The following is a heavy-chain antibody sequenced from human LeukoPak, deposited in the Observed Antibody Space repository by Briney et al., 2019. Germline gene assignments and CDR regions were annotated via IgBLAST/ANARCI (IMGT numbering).Heavy chain of an antibody. CDR2: ISAFNGNT. V-gene: IGHV1-18*01. D-gene: IGHD3-22*01. Sequence: ASVKVSCKASGYTFTSHGISWVRQAPRQGLQWMGWISAFNGNTNYAQKFQGRVTMTTDTSARTASMELRSLRSDDTAVYYFAGDSHYYDRWGYPDYWGQGTLVTVSS. J-gene: IGHJ4*02. CDR1: GYTFTSHG. CDR3: AGDSHYYDRWGYPDY.